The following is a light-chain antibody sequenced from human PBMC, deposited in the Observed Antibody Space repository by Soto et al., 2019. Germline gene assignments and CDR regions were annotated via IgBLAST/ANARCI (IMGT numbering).Light chain of an antibody. J-gene: IGKJ5*01. V-gene: IGKV3-15*01. CDR1: ESVSTN. CDR2: GAS. Sequence: EIVLTQSPATLSLSPGERATLSCLASESVSTNLAWYQQKAGQAPRLLIYGASTRATGIPARFSGSGSGTEFTLTISSLQSEDFAVYYCQQHDILPITFGQGTRLEIK. CDR3: QQHDILPIT.